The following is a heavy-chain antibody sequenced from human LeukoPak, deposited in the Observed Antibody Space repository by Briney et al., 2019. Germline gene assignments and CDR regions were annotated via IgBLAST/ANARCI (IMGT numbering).Heavy chain of an antibody. V-gene: IGHV4-4*07. D-gene: IGHD4-17*01. Sequence: SETLSLTCTVSGGSISGYYWSWIRQPAGKGLEWIGRIYTSGSTNYNPSLKSRVTISLDTSKNQFSLKLSSVTAADTAVYYCANSIDFDYGDYYFDYWGQGALVTISS. J-gene: IGHJ4*02. CDR1: GGSISGYY. CDR2: IYTSGST. CDR3: ANSIDFDYGDYYFDY.